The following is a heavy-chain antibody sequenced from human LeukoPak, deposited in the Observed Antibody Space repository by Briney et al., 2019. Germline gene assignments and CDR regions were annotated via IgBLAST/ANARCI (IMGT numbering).Heavy chain of an antibody. CDR3: AREGRDDDAYYFDY. V-gene: IGHV3-21*04. CDR1: GFTFSSYS. CDR2: ISSSSSYI. J-gene: IGHJ4*02. Sequence: TGGSLRLSCAASGFTFSSYSMNWVRQAPGKGLEWVSSISSSSSYIYYADSVKGRFTISKDNAKNSLYLQMNSLRAEDTAVYYCAREGRDDDAYYFDYWGQGTLVTVSS. D-gene: IGHD5-24*01.